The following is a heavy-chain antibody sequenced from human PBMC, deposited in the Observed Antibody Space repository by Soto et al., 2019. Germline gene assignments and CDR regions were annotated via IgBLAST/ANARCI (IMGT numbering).Heavy chain of an antibody. CDR2: IYWDDDK. J-gene: IGHJ5*02. Sequence: QITLKESGPPLVKPTQTLTLTCTFSGFSLSTSGVGVSWIRQPPGKALEWLALIYWDDDKRYSPSLKSRLTTTKDTSKHQVFIKMTIMDAVDTATYYCAKSKELLFGDPSWFDPWGQGTLVTVSS. D-gene: IGHD3-10*01. CDR1: GFSLSTSGVG. V-gene: IGHV2-5*02. CDR3: AKSKELLFGDPSWFDP.